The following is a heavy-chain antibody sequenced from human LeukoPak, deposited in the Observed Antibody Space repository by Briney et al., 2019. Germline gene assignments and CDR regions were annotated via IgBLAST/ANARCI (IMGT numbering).Heavy chain of an antibody. Sequence: SETLSLTCAVSGGSISSGGYSWSWIRQPPGKGLEWIGYIYHSGSTYYNPSLKSRVTISVDRSKNQFSLKLSSVTAADTAVYYCARRLELRLDYWGQGTLVTVSS. CDR2: IYHSGST. V-gene: IGHV4-30-2*01. CDR3: ARRLELRLDY. D-gene: IGHD1-7*01. J-gene: IGHJ4*02. CDR1: GGSISSGGYS.